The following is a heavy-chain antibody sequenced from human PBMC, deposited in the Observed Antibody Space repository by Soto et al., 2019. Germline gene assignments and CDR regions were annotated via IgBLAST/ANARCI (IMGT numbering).Heavy chain of an antibody. D-gene: IGHD3-22*01. CDR2: IRSKANSYAT. Sequence: PGGSLRLSCAASGFTFSGSAMHWVRQASGKGLQWVGRIRSKANSYATSYDASVKGRFTISRDDSKNTAYLQMNSLRTEDTVVYYCTRRYFYDSSGYYMDDYWGQGTLVTVSS. V-gene: IGHV3-73*01. CDR3: TRRYFYDSSGYYMDDY. CDR1: GFTFSGSA. J-gene: IGHJ4*02.